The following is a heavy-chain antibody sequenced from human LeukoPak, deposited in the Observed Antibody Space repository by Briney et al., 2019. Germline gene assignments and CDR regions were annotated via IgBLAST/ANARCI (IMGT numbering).Heavy chain of an antibody. CDR2: IIPIFGTA. J-gene: IGHJ6*03. CDR1: GGTFSSYA. CDR3: ARSSGGSSWYFSDYYYYMDV. Sequence: SVKVSCKASGGTFSSYAISWVRQAPGQGLEWMGGIIPIFGTANYAQKFQGRITITADESTSTAYMELSSLRSEDTAVYYCARSSGGSSWYFSDYYYYMDVWGKGTTVTVSS. V-gene: IGHV1-69*01. D-gene: IGHD6-13*01.